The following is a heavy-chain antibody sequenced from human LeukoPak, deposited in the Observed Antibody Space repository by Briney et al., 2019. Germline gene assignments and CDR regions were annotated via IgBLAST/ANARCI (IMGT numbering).Heavy chain of an antibody. D-gene: IGHD1-1*01. J-gene: IGHJ4*02. CDR1: GYSFTTYW. CDR2: IYPGDSDT. CDR3: ARRLTTEDTFDY. V-gene: IGHV5-51*01. Sequence: GESLKISCKGSGYSFTTYWIGWVRQMPGKGLEWMGIIYPGDSDTRYSPSFQGQITISADKSINTAYLQWNSLRASDTAMYYCARRLTTEDTFDYWGPGTLVTVSS.